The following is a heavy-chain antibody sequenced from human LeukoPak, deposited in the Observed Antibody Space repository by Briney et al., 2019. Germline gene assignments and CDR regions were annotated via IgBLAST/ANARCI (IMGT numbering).Heavy chain of an antibody. Sequence: SVKVSCKASGGTFSSYAISWVRQAPGQGLEWMGGIIPIFGTANYAQEFQGRVTITADESTSTAYMELSSLRSEDTAVYYCAREGYYGSGSFFDYWGQGTLVTVSS. V-gene: IGHV1-69*13. CDR2: IIPIFGTA. D-gene: IGHD3-10*01. J-gene: IGHJ4*02. CDR3: AREGYYGSGSFFDY. CDR1: GGTFSSYA.